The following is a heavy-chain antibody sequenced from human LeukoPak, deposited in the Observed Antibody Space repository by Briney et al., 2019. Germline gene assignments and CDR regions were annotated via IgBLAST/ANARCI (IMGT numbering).Heavy chain of an antibody. Sequence: GESLKISCNGSGYSFNIYCIGWVRQMPGKGLEWMGIIYPGDSDTRYSPSFQGQVTISADKSISTAYLQWSSLKASDTAIYYCARRGYGDGRDYWGQGTLVTVSS. V-gene: IGHV5-51*01. D-gene: IGHD5-24*01. CDR3: ARRGYGDGRDY. CDR1: GYSFNIYC. J-gene: IGHJ4*02. CDR2: IYPGDSDT.